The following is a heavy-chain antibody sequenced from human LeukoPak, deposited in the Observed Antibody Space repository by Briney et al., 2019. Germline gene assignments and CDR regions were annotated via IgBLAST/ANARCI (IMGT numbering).Heavy chain of an antibody. Sequence: GGSLRLSCAASGFTFSSYGMHWVRQAPGKGLEWVAVISYDGSNKYYADSVKGRFTISRDNSKNTLYLQMNSLRAEDTAVYYCAKDLGPYDSGGYYDDYWGQGTLVTVSS. J-gene: IGHJ4*02. D-gene: IGHD3-22*01. CDR2: ISYDGSNK. V-gene: IGHV3-30*18. CDR3: AKDLGPYDSGGYYDDY. CDR1: GFTFSSYG.